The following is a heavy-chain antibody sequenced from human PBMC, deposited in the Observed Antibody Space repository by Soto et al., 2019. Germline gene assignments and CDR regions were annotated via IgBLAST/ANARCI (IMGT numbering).Heavy chain of an antibody. CDR1: GFTYSTYT. J-gene: IGHJ4*02. CDR2: ISYDGNNK. Sequence: GGSLRLSCAASGFTYSTYTMHWVRQAPGKGLEWVAVISYDGNNKFYADSVKGRFTISRDSTKQTLYLQMNSLRAEDTAIYYCARGSAFIGLDYWGQGTPVTVSS. V-gene: IGHV3-30-3*01. D-gene: IGHD1-26*01. CDR3: ARGSAFIGLDY.